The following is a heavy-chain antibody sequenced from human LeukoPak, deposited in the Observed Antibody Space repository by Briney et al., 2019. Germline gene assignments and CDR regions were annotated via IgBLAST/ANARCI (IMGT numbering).Heavy chain of an antibody. Sequence: SETLSLTCTVSGGSISSYYWSWIRQPAGKGLEWIGRIYTSGSTNYNPSLKSRVTMSVDTSKNQFSLKLSSVTAADTAVYYCARDARRTSRYSSGWCLWFDPWGQGTLVTVSS. CDR2: IYTSGST. D-gene: IGHD6-19*01. J-gene: IGHJ5*02. CDR1: GGSISSYY. V-gene: IGHV4-4*07. CDR3: ARDARRTSRYSSGWCLWFDP.